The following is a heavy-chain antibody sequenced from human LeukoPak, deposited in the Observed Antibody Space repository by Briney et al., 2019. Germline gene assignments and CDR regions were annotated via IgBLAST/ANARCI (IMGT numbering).Heavy chain of an antibody. D-gene: IGHD4-23*01. CDR1: GYTYSSYG. V-gene: IGHV1-18*01. Sequence: ASVTLSCKSTGYTYSSYGITWVRQAPGQGLEWMGWISAHNGHTNYAQKFQGRVTMTTDTFTSTAYMDLRSLRSDDTAMYFCARAVLSRWSLQTYFDSWGQGTLVTVSS. CDR2: ISAHNGHT. CDR3: ARAVLSRWSLQTYFDS. J-gene: IGHJ4*02.